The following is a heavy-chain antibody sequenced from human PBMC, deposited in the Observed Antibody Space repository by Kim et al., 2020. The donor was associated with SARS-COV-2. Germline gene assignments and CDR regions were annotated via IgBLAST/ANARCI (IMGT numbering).Heavy chain of an antibody. CDR3: AKGRVLLWFGELFDIYYFAY. CDR1: GFTFSSYA. D-gene: IGHD3-10*01. CDR2: ISGSGGST. Sequence: GGSLRLSCAASGFTFSSYAMSWVRQAPGKGLEWVSAISGSGGSTYYADSVKGRFTISRDNSKNTLYLQMNSLRAEDTAVYYCAKGRVLLWFGELFDIYYFAYWGQGTLVTVSS. J-gene: IGHJ4*02. V-gene: IGHV3-23*01.